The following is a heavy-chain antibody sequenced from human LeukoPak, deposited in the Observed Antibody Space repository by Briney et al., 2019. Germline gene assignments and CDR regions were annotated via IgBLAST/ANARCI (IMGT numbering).Heavy chain of an antibody. CDR3: ARVATYYYDSSGSFDY. D-gene: IGHD3-22*01. J-gene: IGHJ4*02. V-gene: IGHV1-69*13. CDR1: GGTFISYA. Sequence: SVKVSCKASGGTFISYAISWVRQAPGQGLEWMGGIIPIFGTANYAQKFQGRVTITADESTSTAYMELSSLRSEDTAVYYCARVATYYYDSSGSFDYWGQGTLVTVSS. CDR2: IIPIFGTA.